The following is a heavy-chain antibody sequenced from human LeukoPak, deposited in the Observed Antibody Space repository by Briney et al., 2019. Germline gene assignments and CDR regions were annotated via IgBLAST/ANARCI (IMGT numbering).Heavy chain of an antibody. V-gene: IGHV1-18*01. Sequence: ASVKVSCKASGYTFTSYGISWVRQAPGQGLEWMGWISAYNGNTNYAQKLQGRVTMTTDTSTSTAYMELRSLRSDDTAVYYCARDYYDSSGYYSSLFQHWGQGTLVTVSS. CDR1: GYTFTSYG. CDR3: ARDYYDSSGYYSSLFQH. J-gene: IGHJ1*01. CDR2: ISAYNGNT. D-gene: IGHD3-22*01.